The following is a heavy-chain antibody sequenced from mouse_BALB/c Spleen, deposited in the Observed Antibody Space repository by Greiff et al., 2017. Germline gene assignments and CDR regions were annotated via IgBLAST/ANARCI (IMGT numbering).Heavy chain of an antibody. V-gene: IGHV14-4*02. CDR3: NADGFTYYFDY. D-gene: IGHD2-3*01. CDR1: GFNIKDYY. Sequence: DVKLQESGAELVRSGASVKLSCTASGFNIKDYYMHWVKQRPEQGLEWIGWIDPENGDTEYAPKFQGKATMTADTSSNTAYLQLSSLTSEDTAVYYCNADGFTYYFDYWGQGTTLTVSA. CDR2: IDPENGDT. J-gene: IGHJ2*01.